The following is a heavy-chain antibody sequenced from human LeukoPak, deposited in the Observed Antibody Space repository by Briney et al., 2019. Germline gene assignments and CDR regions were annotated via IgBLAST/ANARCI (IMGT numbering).Heavy chain of an antibody. CDR2: IRGSGGGT. CDR3: AQDLAWGAFDH. Sequence: PGGTLRLSCAASGFTFSSYAMSWVRQAPGKGLEWVSAIRGSGGGTYYADSVKGRFTISRDDSKNTLSLQMNSLRVEDTAVYYCAQDLAWGAFDHWGQGTLVTVSS. D-gene: IGHD7-27*01. CDR1: GFTFSSYA. V-gene: IGHV3-23*01. J-gene: IGHJ4*02.